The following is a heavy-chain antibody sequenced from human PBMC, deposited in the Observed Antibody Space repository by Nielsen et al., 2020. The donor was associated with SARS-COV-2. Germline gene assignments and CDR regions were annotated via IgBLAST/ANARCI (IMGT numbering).Heavy chain of an antibody. Sequence: GGSLRLSCAASGFTFSSYAMHWVRQAPGKGLEWVAVISYDGSNKYYADSVKGRFATSRDNSKNTLYLQMNSLRAEDTAVYYCAKDGYKFGELAAQPLAGWGQGTLVTVSS. CDR1: GFTFSSYA. V-gene: IGHV3-30*09. D-gene: IGHD3-16*01. CDR3: AKDGYKFGELAAQPLAG. J-gene: IGHJ4*02. CDR2: ISYDGSNK.